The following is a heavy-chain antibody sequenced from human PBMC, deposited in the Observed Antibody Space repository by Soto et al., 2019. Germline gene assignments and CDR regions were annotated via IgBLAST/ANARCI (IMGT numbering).Heavy chain of an antibody. J-gene: IGHJ6*02. CDR1: GYTFTGFY. Sequence: ASVKVSCKGSGYTFTGFYIHWVRQAPGQGLEWMGRINPNSGGVDYAQNFQGRVNMTRDTSISAAYMELSGLMFDDTAVYFCARDLGRISLVRGSMYYYHGMAVWGPGTTVT. CDR2: INPNSGGV. V-gene: IGHV1-2*06. D-gene: IGHD3-10*01. CDR3: ARDLGRISLVRGSMYYYHGMAV.